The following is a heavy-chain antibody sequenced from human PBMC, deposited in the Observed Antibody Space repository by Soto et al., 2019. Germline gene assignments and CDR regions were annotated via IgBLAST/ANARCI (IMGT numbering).Heavy chain of an antibody. V-gene: IGHV1-69*13. CDR1: GCTFSSYA. Sequence: SVKVSCKASGCTFSSYAISWVRQAPGQGLEWMGGIIPIFGTANYAQRFQGRVTITADESTSTAYMELSSLRSEDTAVYYCARTYYYDSSGYPGAFDIWGQGTMVTVSS. CDR2: IIPIFGTA. CDR3: ARTYYYDSSGYPGAFDI. J-gene: IGHJ3*02. D-gene: IGHD3-22*01.